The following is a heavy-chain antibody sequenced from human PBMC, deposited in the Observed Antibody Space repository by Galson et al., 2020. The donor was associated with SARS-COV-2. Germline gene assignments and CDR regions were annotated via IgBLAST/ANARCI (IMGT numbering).Heavy chain of an antibody. J-gene: IGHJ4*02. V-gene: IGHV1-69*10. CDR2: IIPILGVP. CDR3: ARHSGTFYSNFDS. D-gene: IGHD1-26*01. CDR1: GGTFTSYA. Sequence: SVKVSCKASGGTFTSYAISWVRQAPGQGFEWMGGIIPILGVPNYAQHFQGRVTITADKSASTAYMELSSLRSEDTAVYFCARHSGTFYSNFDSWGQGTLVTVSS.